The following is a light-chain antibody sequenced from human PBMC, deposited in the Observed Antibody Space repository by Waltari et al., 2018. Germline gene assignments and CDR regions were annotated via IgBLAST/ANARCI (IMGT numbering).Light chain of an antibody. CDR3: QQCYSYPRT. CDR1: QSISSY. Sequence: IRMTQSPSSFSASTGNRVPITCRASQSISSYLAWYQQKPGKAPNLLIYGVSTLQSGVPSRFSGSGSGTEFTLTISGLQSEDFATYYCQQCYSYPRTFGQGTKVEIK. J-gene: IGKJ1*01. V-gene: IGKV1-8*01. CDR2: GVS.